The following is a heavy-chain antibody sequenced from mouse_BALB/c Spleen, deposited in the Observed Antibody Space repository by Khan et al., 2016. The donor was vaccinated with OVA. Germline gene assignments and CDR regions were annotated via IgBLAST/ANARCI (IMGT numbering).Heavy chain of an antibody. Sequence: QVQLQQSGAELVKPGASVKLSCKASGYTFTSYYMYWVKQRPGQGLEWIGEINPSDGDTNFNEKFKSKATLTVDKSSSTAYMQLSSLTSEDSAVYDVTRSGYGTFAYWGQGTLVTVSA. V-gene: IGHV1S81*02. CDR1: GYTFTSYY. J-gene: IGHJ3*01. CDR3: TRSGYGTFAY. D-gene: IGHD2-1*01. CDR2: INPSDGDT.